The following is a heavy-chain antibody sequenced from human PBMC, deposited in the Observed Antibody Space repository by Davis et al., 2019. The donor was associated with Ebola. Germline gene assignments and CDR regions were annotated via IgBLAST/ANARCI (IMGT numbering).Heavy chain of an antibody. V-gene: IGHV1-69*04. CDR1: GGTFSSYA. J-gene: IGHJ4*02. Sequence: AASVKVSCKASGGTFSSYAISWVRQRQAPGQGLEWMGRIIPILGIANYAQKFQGRVTITADTSTSTAYMELRSLRSDDTAVYYCARDALLGFYFDYWGQGTLVTVSS. CDR2: IIPILGIA. CDR3: ARDALLGFYFDY.